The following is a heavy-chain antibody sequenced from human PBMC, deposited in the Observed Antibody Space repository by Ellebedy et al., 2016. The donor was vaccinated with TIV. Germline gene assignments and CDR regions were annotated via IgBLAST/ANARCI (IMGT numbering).Heavy chain of an antibody. CDR2: IRGKSDGETI. V-gene: IGHV3-15*01. CDR1: GFTFNNAW. Sequence: GESLKISCVASGFTFNNAWMSWVRQAPGKGLEWVGRIRGKSDGETIDYAAPVKGRFTISRDDSNNSLYLQMNSLKTDDTAVYYCTRVGIRGWAYFDLWGRGTLVTVSS. J-gene: IGHJ2*01. CDR3: TRVGIRGWAYFDL. D-gene: IGHD3-10*01.